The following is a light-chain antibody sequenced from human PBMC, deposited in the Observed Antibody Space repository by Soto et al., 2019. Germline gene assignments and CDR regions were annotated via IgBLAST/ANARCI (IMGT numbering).Light chain of an antibody. CDR1: SSNIGENY. J-gene: IGLJ3*02. Sequence: QSVLTQPPSVSEAPRQRVTISCSGSSSNIGENYVNWYQQLPRTAPKLLIYSNDLRPSGVPDRFSGSKSGTSASLAISGLQSDDEADYYCAVWDDRLSAWVFGGGTKVTVL. CDR3: AVWDDRLSAWV. CDR2: SND. V-gene: IGLV1-36*01.